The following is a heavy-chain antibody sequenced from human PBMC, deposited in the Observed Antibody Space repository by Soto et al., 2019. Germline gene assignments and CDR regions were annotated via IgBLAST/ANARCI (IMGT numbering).Heavy chain of an antibody. V-gene: IGHV3-33*03. CDR2: IWFDGSDK. J-gene: IGHJ3*02. CDR3: ARLYCSASSCYSVGAFDI. D-gene: IGHD2-15*01. CDR1: GFTFSSYG. Sequence: PGGSLRLSCAASGFTFSSYGMHWVRQAPGKGLEWVALIWFDGSDKYSADSVKGRFTISRDSSKNTLYLQMNSLRAEDTAVYYCARLYCSASSCYSVGAFDIWGQGTMVTVSS.